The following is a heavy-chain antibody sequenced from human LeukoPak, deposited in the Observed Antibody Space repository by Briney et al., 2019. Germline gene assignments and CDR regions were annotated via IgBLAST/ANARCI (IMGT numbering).Heavy chain of an antibody. CDR1: GYTFTSYY. D-gene: IGHD3/OR15-3a*01. CDR3: ARAPWTGYYQD. V-gene: IGHV1-46*01. CDR2: INPSGGST. Sequence: ASVKVSCKASGYTFTSYYMHWVRQALGQGLEWMGIINPSGGSTSYAQKFQGRVTMTRDTSTSTVYMELSSLRSEDTAVYYCARAPWTGYYQDWGQGTLVTVSS. J-gene: IGHJ4*02.